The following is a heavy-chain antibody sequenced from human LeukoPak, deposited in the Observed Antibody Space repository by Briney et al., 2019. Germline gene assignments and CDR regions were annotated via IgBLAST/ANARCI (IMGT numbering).Heavy chain of an antibody. CDR1: GFPFSSYA. Sequence: TGGSLRLSCAASGFPFSSYAMSWFRQTPGKGLEWVSSIIASGGTTYYADSVKGRFTISRDNAKNSLYLQMNSLRAEDTAVYYCAELGITMIGGVWGKGTTVTISS. CDR2: IIASGGTT. CDR3: AELGITMIGGV. D-gene: IGHD3-10*02. J-gene: IGHJ6*04. V-gene: IGHV3-23*01.